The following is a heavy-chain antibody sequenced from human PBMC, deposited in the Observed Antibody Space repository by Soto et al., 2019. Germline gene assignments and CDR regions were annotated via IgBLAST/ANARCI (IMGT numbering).Heavy chain of an antibody. V-gene: IGHV1-18*04. Sequence: ASVKVSCKASGYTFTSYGISWVRQAPGQGLEWMGWISAYNGNTNYAQKLQGRVTMTTDTSTSTAYMELRSLRSDDTAVYYCAGVYCTSTSCYDWLDPWGQGTLVTVSS. CDR3: AGVYCTSTSCYDWLDP. CDR2: ISAYNGNT. CDR1: GYTFTSYG. J-gene: IGHJ5*02. D-gene: IGHD2-2*01.